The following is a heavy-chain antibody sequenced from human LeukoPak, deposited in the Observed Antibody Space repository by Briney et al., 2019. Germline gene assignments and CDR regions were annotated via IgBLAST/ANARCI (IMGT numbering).Heavy chain of an antibody. D-gene: IGHD2-8*01. CDR2: IKQDGSEK. Sequence: GGSLRLSCAASGFTFSSYWMSWVRQAPGRGLEWVANIKQDGSEKYYVDSVKGRFTISRDNAKNSLYLQMNSLRAEDTAVYYCARHTKGCTYGMDVWGQGTTVTVSS. CDR1: GFTFSSYW. J-gene: IGHJ6*02. CDR3: ARHTKGCTYGMDV. V-gene: IGHV3-7*04.